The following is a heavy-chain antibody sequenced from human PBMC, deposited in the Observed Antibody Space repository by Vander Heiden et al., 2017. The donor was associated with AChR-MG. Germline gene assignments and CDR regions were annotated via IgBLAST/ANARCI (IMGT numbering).Heavy chain of an antibody. CDR3: AKDPRTGYCSSTSCPGAFDY. CDR1: GFTFSSYG. V-gene: IGHV3-30*18. D-gene: IGHD2-2*03. Sequence: QVQLVESGGGVVQPGRSLRLSCAASGFTFSSYGMHGVRQAPGKGLEWVAVISYDGSNKYYADSVKGRFTISRDNSKNTLYLQMNSLRAEDTAVYYCAKDPRTGYCSSTSCPGAFDYWGQGTLVTVSS. J-gene: IGHJ4*02. CDR2: ISYDGSNK.